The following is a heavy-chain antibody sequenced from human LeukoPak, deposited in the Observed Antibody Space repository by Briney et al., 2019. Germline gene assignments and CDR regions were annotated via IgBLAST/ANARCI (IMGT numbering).Heavy chain of an antibody. D-gene: IGHD2-2*01. CDR1: GYTFTGYY. J-gene: IGHJ5*02. CDR2: INANSGGT. Sequence: ASVKVSCKASGYTFTGYYMNWVRQAHGQGRERMGWINANSGGTNYAKKFQGRGSITRDTDSSTDYMELSRLRSDDTAVYYCARDGPYATNWFDPWGQGTLVTVSS. V-gene: IGHV1-2*02. CDR3: ARDGPYATNWFDP.